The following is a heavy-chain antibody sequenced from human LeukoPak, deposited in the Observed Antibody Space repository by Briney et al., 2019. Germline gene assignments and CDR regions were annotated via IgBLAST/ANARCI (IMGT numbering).Heavy chain of an antibody. J-gene: IGHJ4*02. D-gene: IGHD5-24*01. CDR3: ARGALPSGDGYFD. Sequence: SETLSLTCIVSGDSISSYYWSWIRQPPGKGLEWIGYIHYSGNTNYNPSLKNRVTISLDTSKNQFSLKLSSVTAADTAVYYCARGALPSGDGYFDWGQGTLVTVSS. CDR2: IHYSGNT. V-gene: IGHV4-59*01. CDR1: GDSISSYY.